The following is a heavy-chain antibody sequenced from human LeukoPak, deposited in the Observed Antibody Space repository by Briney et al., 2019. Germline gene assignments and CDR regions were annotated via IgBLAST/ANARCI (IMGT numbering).Heavy chain of an antibody. Sequence: EASVKVSCKSSGYTFTSYGISWVRQAPGQGLEWMGWISAYNGNTNYAQKLQGRVTMTTDTSTSTAYMELRSLRSDDTAVYYCARDRIQPWLKDYWGQGTLVTVSS. CDR1: GYTFTSYG. V-gene: IGHV1-18*01. J-gene: IGHJ4*02. CDR2: ISAYNGNT. CDR3: ARDRIQPWLKDY. D-gene: IGHD5-18*01.